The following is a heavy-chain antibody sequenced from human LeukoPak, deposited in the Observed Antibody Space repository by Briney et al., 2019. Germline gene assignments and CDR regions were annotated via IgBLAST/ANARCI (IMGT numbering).Heavy chain of an antibody. CDR1: GGSISRGGYS. V-gene: IGHV4-30-4*07. J-gene: IGHJ5*02. CDR2: FYYSGST. CDR3: ARESNYHGSGTGWFDP. D-gene: IGHD3-10*01. Sequence: SQTLSLTCAVSGGSISRGGYSWSWSRQPPGKGLEWIGYFYYSGSTYYNPSLKSRVTISVDTSKNQLSLKLSSVTAADTAVYHCARESNYHGSGTGWFDPWGQGTLVTVSS.